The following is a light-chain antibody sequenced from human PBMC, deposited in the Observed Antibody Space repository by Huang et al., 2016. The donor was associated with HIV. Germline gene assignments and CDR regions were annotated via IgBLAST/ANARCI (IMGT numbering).Light chain of an antibody. CDR3: QQYGGSPIT. V-gene: IGKV3-20*01. Sequence: EIVLTQSPGTLSLFPGERATLSGRASQSVSSSYLAWYKQKPGQAPKLLIYGASNGATGIPARFSGSGSGTDFTLTISRVEPEDFAVYYCQQYGGSPITFGQGTRLEIK. CDR2: GAS. CDR1: QSVSSSY. J-gene: IGKJ5*01.